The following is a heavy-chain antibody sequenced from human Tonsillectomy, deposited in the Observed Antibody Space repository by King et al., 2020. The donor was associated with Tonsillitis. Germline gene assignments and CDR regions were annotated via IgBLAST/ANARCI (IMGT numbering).Heavy chain of an antibody. CDR3: TTDPHCRTTTCHDY. CDR2: IKSKTDGGTT. V-gene: IGHV3-15*01. Sequence: VQLVESGGGLVKPGGSLRLSCSASGFTFSNAWMSWVRQAPGKGLEWVGRIKSKTDGGTTDYAAPVKGRFTISRDDSKNTLNLQMNSLKTEDTAVYYCTTDPHCRTTTCHDYWGQGTLVTVSS. D-gene: IGHD2-2*01. CDR1: GFTFSNAW. J-gene: IGHJ4*02.